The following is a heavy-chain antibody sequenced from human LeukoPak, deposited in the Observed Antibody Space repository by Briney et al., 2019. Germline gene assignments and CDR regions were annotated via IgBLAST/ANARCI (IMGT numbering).Heavy chain of an antibody. J-gene: IGHJ6*02. V-gene: IGHV4-34*01. Sequence: SETLSLTCTVSGGSISSYYWSWIRQPPGKGLEWIGEINHSGSTNYNPSLKSQVTISVDTSKNQFSLKLSSVTAAGTAVYYCARAIVVVPAAIESYYYYGMDVWGQGTTVTVSS. D-gene: IGHD2-2*02. CDR3: ARAIVVVPAAIESYYYYGMDV. CDR2: INHSGST. CDR1: GGSISSYY.